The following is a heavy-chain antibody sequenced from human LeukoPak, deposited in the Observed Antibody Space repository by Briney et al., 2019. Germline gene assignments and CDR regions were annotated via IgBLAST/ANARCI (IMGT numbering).Heavy chain of an antibody. J-gene: IGHJ4*02. Sequence: SVKVSCKASGYTFTGYYIHWVRQAPGRGLEWMGRIIPIFGTANYAQKFQGRVTITADKFTSTAYMELSSLRSEDTAVYYCAREGMGDGYNLEFGYWGQGTLVTVSS. CDR3: AREGMGDGYNLEFGY. CDR2: IIPIFGTA. D-gene: IGHD5-24*01. V-gene: IGHV1-69*06. CDR1: GYTFTGYY.